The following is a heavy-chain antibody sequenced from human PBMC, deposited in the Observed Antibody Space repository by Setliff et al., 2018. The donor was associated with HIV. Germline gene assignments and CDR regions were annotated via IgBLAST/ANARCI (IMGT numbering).Heavy chain of an antibody. CDR1: GESFSGYY. V-gene: IGHV4-34*01. J-gene: IGHJ6*03. CDR3: ARARFWSGYYTGDNYYYMDV. CDR2: VNHSGNT. D-gene: IGHD3-3*01. Sequence: SETLSLTCAVYGESFSGYYWTWIRQPPGKGLEWIGEVNHSGNTKYNPSLKSRVTISLDTSKNQFSLKLSSVTAADTAVYYCARARFWSGYYTGDNYYYMDVWGKGTTVTV.